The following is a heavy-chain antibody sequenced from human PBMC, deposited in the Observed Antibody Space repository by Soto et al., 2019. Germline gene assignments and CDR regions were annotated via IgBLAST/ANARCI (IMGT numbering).Heavy chain of an antibody. CDR1: GFTFSSYG. D-gene: IGHD2-15*01. J-gene: IGHJ4*02. CDR3: ARSGTLFFQVAATRFDY. CDR2: IWYDGSNK. V-gene: IGHV3-33*01. Sequence: QVQLVESGGGVVQPGRSLRLSCAASGFTFSSYGMHWVRQAPGKGLEWVAVIWYDGSNKYYADSVKGRFTISRDNSKNTLYLQMNSLRAEDTAVYYCARSGTLFFQVAATRFDYWGQGTLVTVSS.